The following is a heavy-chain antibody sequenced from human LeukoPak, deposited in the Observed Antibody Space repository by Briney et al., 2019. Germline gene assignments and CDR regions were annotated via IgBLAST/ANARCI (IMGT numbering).Heavy chain of an antibody. D-gene: IGHD3-10*02. CDR1: GGSISSYY. V-gene: IGHV4-59*08. Sequence: SETLSLTCTVSGGSISSYYWSWIRQPPGKGLEWIGYIYYSGSTNYNSSLKSRVTISVDTSKNRFSLKLISVTAADTAVYYCARRLTLFGAEDYWGQGTLVTVSS. CDR3: ARRLTLFGAEDY. J-gene: IGHJ4*02. CDR2: IYYSGST.